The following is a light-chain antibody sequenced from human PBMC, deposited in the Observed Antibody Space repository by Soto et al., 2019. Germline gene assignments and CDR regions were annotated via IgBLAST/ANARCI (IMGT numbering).Light chain of an antibody. CDR2: WAS. V-gene: IGKV4-1*01. J-gene: IGKJ1*01. Sequence: DIVMTQSPDSLAVSLGERATINCKSSQSVLYSSNNKNYLAWYQQKPGQPPKLLIYWASTRESGVPDRFSGSGSGTDFTLTISSLQAEAVAVYYCQQYYSTPPTFCQGTKVEIK. CDR1: QSVLYSSNNKNY. CDR3: QQYYSTPPT.